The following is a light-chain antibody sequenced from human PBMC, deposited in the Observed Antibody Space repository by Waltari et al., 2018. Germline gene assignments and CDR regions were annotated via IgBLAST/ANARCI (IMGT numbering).Light chain of an antibody. Sequence: DIQMTQSPSTVSASVGDRVTITCRASQSISSWLAWYQQKPGKAPKVLIYKASSLESGVPSRFSGSGSGTEFTLTISSLQPDDFATYYCQQYNSFAWTFGQGTKVEIK. V-gene: IGKV1-5*03. J-gene: IGKJ1*01. CDR3: QQYNSFAWT. CDR1: QSISSW. CDR2: KAS.